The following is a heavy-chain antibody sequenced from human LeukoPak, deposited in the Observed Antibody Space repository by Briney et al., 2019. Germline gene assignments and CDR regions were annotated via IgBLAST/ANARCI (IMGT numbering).Heavy chain of an antibody. Sequence: PGGSLRLSCTASGFIFDDYAMHWVRQPPGKGLEWVSLIVGDGGATYYADSVKGRFAISRDNSKNSLFLQMNSLRPEDTAFYYCVKGRWLTDLSDLWGQGTLVTVSS. J-gene: IGHJ4*02. CDR3: VKGRWLTDLSDL. CDR1: GFIFDDYA. V-gene: IGHV3-43*02. CDR2: IVGDGGAT. D-gene: IGHD5-24*01.